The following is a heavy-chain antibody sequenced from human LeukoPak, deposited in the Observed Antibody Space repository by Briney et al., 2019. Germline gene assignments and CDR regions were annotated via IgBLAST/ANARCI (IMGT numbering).Heavy chain of an antibody. V-gene: IGHV3-23*01. Sequence: PGGCLRLSCAASGFTFSNYAMSWVRQAPGKGLEWVSVIFVVGRSSYYADSMRRPFTISRDNSKNTLYLQVNSLRAEDTAVYYCAKDFLGDYGDLGACYGGQGTLVTV. D-gene: IGHD4-17*01. CDR1: GFTFSNYA. J-gene: IGHJ4*02. CDR3: AKDFLGDYGDLGACY. CDR2: IFVVGRSS.